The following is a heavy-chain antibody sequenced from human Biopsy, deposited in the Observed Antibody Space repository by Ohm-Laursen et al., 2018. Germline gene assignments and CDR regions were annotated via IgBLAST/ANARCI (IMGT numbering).Heavy chain of an antibody. CDR1: GGSLSSYS. V-gene: IGHV4-4*07. CDR2: VFRNEAT. J-gene: IGHJ4*02. D-gene: IGHD3-10*01. CDR3: TNSLGGAY. Sequence: SETLSLTCTVSGGSLSSYSWSWVRQPAGKGLEWIGRVFRNEATNYNPSLKGRVTMSIDRSKSQFSLTLRSVTAADTAVYYCTNSLGGAYWGPGILVTVSS.